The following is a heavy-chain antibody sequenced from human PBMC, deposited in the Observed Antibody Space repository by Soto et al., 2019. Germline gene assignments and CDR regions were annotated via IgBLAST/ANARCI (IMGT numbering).Heavy chain of an antibody. V-gene: IGHV1-58*01. CDR2: IVVGSGNT. CDR1: GFTFTSSA. D-gene: IGHD3-3*01. CDR3: AAETLTIFGVVSYYGMDV. Sequence: SVKVSCKASGFTFTSSAVQWVRQARGQRLEWIGWIVVGSGNTNYAQKFQERVTITRDMSTSTAYMELSSLRSEDTAVYYCAAETLTIFGVVSYYGMDVWGQGTTVTVSS. J-gene: IGHJ6*02.